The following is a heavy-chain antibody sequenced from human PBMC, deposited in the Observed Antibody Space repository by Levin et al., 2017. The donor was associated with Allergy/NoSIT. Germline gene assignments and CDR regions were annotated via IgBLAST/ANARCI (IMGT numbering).Heavy chain of an antibody. CDR1: GFSLSTSGVG. J-gene: IGHJ3*02. CDR2: IYWDDDK. CDR3: ALTRFRGYSGYDRPIPGDAFDI. V-gene: IGHV2-5*02. D-gene: IGHD5-12*01. Sequence: SGPTLVKPTQTLTLTCTFSGFSLSTSGVGVGWIRQPPGKALEWLALIYWDDDKRYSPSLKSRLTITKDTSKNQVVLTMTNMDPVDTATYYCALTRFRGYSGYDRPIPGDAFDIWGQGTMVTVSS.